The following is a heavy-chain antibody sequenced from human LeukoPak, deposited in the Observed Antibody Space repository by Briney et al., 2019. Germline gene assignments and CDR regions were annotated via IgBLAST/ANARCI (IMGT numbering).Heavy chain of an antibody. D-gene: IGHD6-13*01. CDR3: AKTYSSSWTNWFDP. V-gene: IGHV4-59*08. CDR1: GGSISSYY. J-gene: IGHJ5*02. Sequence: SETLSLTCTDSGGSISSYYWSWIRQPPGKGLEWIGYIYYSGSTNYNPSLKSRVTISVDTSKNQFSLKLSSVTAADTAVYYCAKTYSSSWTNWFDPWGQGTLVTVSS. CDR2: IYYSGST.